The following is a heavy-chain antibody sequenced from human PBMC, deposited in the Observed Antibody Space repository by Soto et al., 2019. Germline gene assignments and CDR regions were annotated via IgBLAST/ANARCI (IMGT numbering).Heavy chain of an antibody. V-gene: IGHV3-30*18. J-gene: IGHJ4*02. CDR3: AKGTYYYDSSGYYYPYYFDY. D-gene: IGHD3-22*01. CDR1: GFTFCSYG. Sequence: GGSPRLSCAASGFTFCSYGMHWVRQAPGKGLEWVAVISYDGSNKYYADSVKGRFTISRDNSKNTLYLQMNSLRAEDTAVYYCAKGTYYYDSSGYYYPYYFDYWGQGTLVTVSS. CDR2: ISYDGSNK.